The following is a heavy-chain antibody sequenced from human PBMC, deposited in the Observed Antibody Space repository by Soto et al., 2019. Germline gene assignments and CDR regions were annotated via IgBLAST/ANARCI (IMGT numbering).Heavy chain of an antibody. J-gene: IGHJ4*02. CDR1: GFILSANY. V-gene: IGHV3-11*01. CDR3: ARVGLSAADFDY. CDR2: IGGTSNVI. Sequence: QVQLVESGGALVEPGGSLRLSCEASGFILSANYMTWIRQAPGKGLEWVSYIGGTSNVIYYADSVKGRFTISRDNAKNSLYLQMNSLRAEDTAVYYCARVGLSAADFDYWGQGAPVTVSS. D-gene: IGHD6-25*01.